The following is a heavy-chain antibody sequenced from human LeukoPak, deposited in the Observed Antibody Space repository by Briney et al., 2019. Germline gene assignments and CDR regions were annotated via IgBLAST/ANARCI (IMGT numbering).Heavy chain of an antibody. CDR1: GGSFSSYY. CDR2: INDSGGT. J-gene: IGHJ4*02. Sequence: PSETLSLTCSVYGGSFSSYYWSWIRQSPGKGLEWIGEINDSGGTNYNPSPKSRFSISVDTPKNQFSLKLSSVTAADTAIYYCARGPRGAKSSGWYLLGFDYWGQGTLVTVSS. CDR3: ARGPRGAKSSGWYLLGFDY. D-gene: IGHD6-19*01. V-gene: IGHV4-34*01.